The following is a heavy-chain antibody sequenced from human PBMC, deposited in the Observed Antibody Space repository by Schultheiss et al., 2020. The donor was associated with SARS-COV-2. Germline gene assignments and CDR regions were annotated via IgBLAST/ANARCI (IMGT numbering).Heavy chain of an antibody. CDR1: GFTFNEYA. CDR2: ISGSGGST. J-gene: IGHJ6*02. D-gene: IGHD1/OR15-1a*01. Sequence: GGSLRLSCAASGFTFNEYAMHWVRQAPGKGLEWVSAISGSGGSTYYADSVKGRFTISRDNSKNTLYLQMNSLRAEDTAVYYCARDYEQGQYYYYGMDVWGQGTTVTVSS. CDR3: ARDYEQGQYYYYGMDV. V-gene: IGHV3-23*01.